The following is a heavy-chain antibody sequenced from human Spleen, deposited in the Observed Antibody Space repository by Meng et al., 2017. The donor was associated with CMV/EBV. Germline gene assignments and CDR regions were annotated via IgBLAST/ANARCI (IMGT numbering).Heavy chain of an antibody. J-gene: IGHJ6*02. Sequence: GESLKISCAASGFTVSSNYMSWVRQAPGKGLEWVSVIYSGGSTYYADSVKGRFTISRDNSKNTLYLQMNSLRAEDTAVYYCARDYSGGRYGTDVWGQGTTVTVSS. CDR1: GFTVSSNY. CDR3: ARDYSGGRYGTDV. V-gene: IGHV3-53*01. CDR2: IYSGGST. D-gene: IGHD2-15*01.